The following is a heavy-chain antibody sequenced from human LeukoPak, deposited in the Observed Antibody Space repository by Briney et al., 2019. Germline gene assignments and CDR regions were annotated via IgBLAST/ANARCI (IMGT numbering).Heavy chain of an antibody. CDR2: ISSSSSYI. V-gene: IGHV3-21*01. CDR1: GFTFSSYS. J-gene: IGHJ4*02. CDR3: ARDNAAAAGTRFDY. Sequence: GGSLRLSCAASGFTFSSYSMNWVRQAPGKGLEWVSSISSSSSYIYYADSVKGRFTISRDNAKNSLYLQMNSRRAEDTAVYYCARDNAAAAGTRFDYWGQGTLVTVSS. D-gene: IGHD6-13*01.